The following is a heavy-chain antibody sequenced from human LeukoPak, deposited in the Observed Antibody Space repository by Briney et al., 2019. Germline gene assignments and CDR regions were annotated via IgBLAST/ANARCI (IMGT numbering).Heavy chain of an antibody. V-gene: IGHV3-49*04. Sequence: PGGSLRLSCTASGFTFGDYAMSWVRQAPGKGLEWVGFITSKAYGGTTEYAASVKGRFTISIDDSKSIAYLQMNSLKTEDTAVYYCTRGGVTVSGWPFPYDYWGQGTLVTVSS. CDR1: GFTFGDYA. CDR2: ITSKAYGGTT. D-gene: IGHD6-19*01. J-gene: IGHJ4*02. CDR3: TRGGVTVSGWPFPYDY.